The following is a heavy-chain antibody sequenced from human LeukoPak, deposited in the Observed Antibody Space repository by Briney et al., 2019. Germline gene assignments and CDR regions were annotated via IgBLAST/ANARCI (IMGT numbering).Heavy chain of an antibody. J-gene: IGHJ4*02. CDR2: ISSNGADT. CDR3: ANYRKPQGLDY. V-gene: IGHV3-23*01. CDR1: GFTFSNYW. Sequence: QAGGSLRLSCAASGFTFSNYWMSWVRQAPGKGLEYVSAISSNGADTYYADSVRGRFTISRDNSKNTLYVQMTSLRVEDTAVYYCANYRKPQGLDYWGQGTLVTVSS.